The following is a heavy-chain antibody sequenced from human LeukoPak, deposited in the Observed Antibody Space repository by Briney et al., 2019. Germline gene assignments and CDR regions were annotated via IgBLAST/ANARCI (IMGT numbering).Heavy chain of an antibody. J-gene: IGHJ4*02. CDR2: IRSKAYGGTT. CDR1: GFTFGDYA. V-gene: IGHV3-49*04. CDR3: TRGYRSGTINLFFDY. Sequence: GGSLRLSCTTSGFTFGDYAMSWVRQAPGKGLEWVGFIRSKAYGGTTEYAASVKGRFTISRDDSKSIAYLQMNSLKTEDTAVYYCTRGYRSGTINLFFDYWGQGTLVTVSS. D-gene: IGHD1-7*01.